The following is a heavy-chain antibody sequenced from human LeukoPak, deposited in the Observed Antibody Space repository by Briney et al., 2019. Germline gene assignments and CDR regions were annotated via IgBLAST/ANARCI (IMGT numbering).Heavy chain of an antibody. D-gene: IGHD4-17*01. CDR1: GYTFTGYY. V-gene: IGHV1-2*02. Sequence: ASVKVSCKASGYTFTGYYMHWVRQAPGQGLEWMGWINPNSGGTNYAQKFQGRITMTRDTSISTAYMELSRLRSDDTAVYYCARDRKAYGDYQHYYYDMDVWGQGTTVTVSS. CDR3: ARDRKAYGDYQHYYYDMDV. CDR2: INPNSGGT. J-gene: IGHJ6*02.